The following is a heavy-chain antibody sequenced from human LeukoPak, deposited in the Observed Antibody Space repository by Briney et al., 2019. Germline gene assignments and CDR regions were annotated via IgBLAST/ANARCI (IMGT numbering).Heavy chain of an antibody. CDR2: INPNSGGT. D-gene: IGHD5-12*01. Sequence: ASVKVSCKAFGYTFTSNYMHWVRQAPGQGLEWMGWINPNSGGTNYAQKFQGRVTMTRDTSISTVYMELSRLRSDDTAVYYCAKDRAVATIGGIDYWGQGTLVTVSS. J-gene: IGHJ4*02. CDR3: AKDRAVATIGGIDY. V-gene: IGHV1-2*02. CDR1: GYTFTSNY.